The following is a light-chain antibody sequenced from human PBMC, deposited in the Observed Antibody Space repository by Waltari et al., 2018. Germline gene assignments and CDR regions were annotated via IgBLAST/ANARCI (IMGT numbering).Light chain of an antibody. J-gene: IGLJ1*01. V-gene: IGLV2-14*03. CDR2: DVS. Sequence: QSALTQPASVSGSPGQSITNSLTGTTSDIGRYNNVSWYQQYPGTAPNLMIHDVSDRPSGVSNRFSGSKFGNTASMTVSGLQSEDEADYYCSSYTSSKTYVFGTGTKVTVL. CDR3: SSYTSSKTYV. CDR1: TSDIGRYNN.